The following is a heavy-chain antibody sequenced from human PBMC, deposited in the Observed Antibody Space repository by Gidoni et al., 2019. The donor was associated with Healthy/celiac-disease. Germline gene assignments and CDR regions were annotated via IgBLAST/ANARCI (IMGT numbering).Heavy chain of an antibody. D-gene: IGHD6-25*01. V-gene: IGHV4-39*02. CDR1: GGSISSSSYY. CDR3: AREDPIAADFDY. Sequence: QLQLQESGPGLVKPSETRSLTGTVSGGSISSSSYYWGWIRQPPGKGLEWIVSIYSSGSTYYHPSLKSRVTISVDTSKTQFSLKLSSVTAADTAVYYCAREDPIAADFDYWGQGTLVTVSS. CDR2: IYSSGST. J-gene: IGHJ4*02.